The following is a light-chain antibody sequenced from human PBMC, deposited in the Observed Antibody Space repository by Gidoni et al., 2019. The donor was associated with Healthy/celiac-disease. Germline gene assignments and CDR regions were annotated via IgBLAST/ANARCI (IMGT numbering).Light chain of an antibody. J-gene: IGKJ5*01. CDR2: AAS. CDR3: QQLNSYPRNT. V-gene: IGKV1-9*01. Sequence: DIQLTQSPSFLSASVGDRVTITCRASQGINSYLDWYQQKPGKAPKLLIYAASTLQSGVPSRFCGSGSGTEFTLTISSLQPEDFATYYCQQLNSYPRNTFGQXTRLEIK. CDR1: QGINSY.